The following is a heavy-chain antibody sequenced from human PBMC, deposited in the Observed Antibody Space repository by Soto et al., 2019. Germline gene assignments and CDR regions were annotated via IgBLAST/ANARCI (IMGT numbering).Heavy chain of an antibody. D-gene: IGHD5-12*01. J-gene: IGHJ4*02. V-gene: IGHV4-30-2*01. CDR2: IYHSGST. CDR3: AAGGGLPRYY. CDR1: GGSISSGGYS. Sequence: QLQLQESGSGLVKPSQTLSLTCAVSGGSISSGGYSLSWIRQPPGKGLEWIVYIYHSGSTYYNPSLKSRVTISVDRYKNQFSLKLSSVTAADTAVYYCAAGGGLPRYYWGQGTLVTVSS.